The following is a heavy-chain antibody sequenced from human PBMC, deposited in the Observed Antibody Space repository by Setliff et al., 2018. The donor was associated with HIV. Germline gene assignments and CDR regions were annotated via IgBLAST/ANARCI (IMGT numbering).Heavy chain of an antibody. CDR3: ARDLDSTILFDY. V-gene: IGHV1-18*01. J-gene: IGHJ4*02. CDR2: ISAYNGKT. Sequence: ASVKVSCKASGYSFTTYAISWVRQAPGQGLEWMGWISAYNGKTLYAQKFQGRVTMTTDTSTNTAYMELSRLRSDDTAVYYCARDLDSTILFDYWGQGTLVTVSS. CDR1: GYSFTTYA. D-gene: IGHD5-12*01.